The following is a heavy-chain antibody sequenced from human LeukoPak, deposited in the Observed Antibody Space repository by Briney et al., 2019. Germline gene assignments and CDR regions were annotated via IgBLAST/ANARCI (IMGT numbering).Heavy chain of an antibody. CDR1: GYTFTSYA. CDR2: INAGNGNT. V-gene: IGHV1-3*01. Sequence: ASVKVSCKASGYTFTSYAMNWVRQAPGQRLEWMGWINAGNGNTKYSQKFQGRVTITRDTSASTAYMELSSLRSEDTAVYYCARASLVPRYLIDYWGQGTLVTVSS. CDR3: ARASLVPRYLIDY. D-gene: IGHD6-13*01. J-gene: IGHJ4*02.